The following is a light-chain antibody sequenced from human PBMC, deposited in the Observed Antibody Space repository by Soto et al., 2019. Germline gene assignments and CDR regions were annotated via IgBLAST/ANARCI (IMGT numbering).Light chain of an antibody. CDR3: SSYTSSTTFVL. J-gene: IGLJ3*02. V-gene: IGLV2-18*02. Sequence: QSALTQPPSVSASPGQSVTISCSGTSTDVGAYNRVSWYQQPPGTAPKLIIYEVTNRPSGVPARFSGSKSGNTASLTISGLQAEDEADYFCSSYTSSTTFVLFGGGTKLTVL. CDR1: STDVGAYNR. CDR2: EVT.